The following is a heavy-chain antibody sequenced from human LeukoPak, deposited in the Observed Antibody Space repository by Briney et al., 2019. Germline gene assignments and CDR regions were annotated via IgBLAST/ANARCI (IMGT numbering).Heavy chain of an antibody. J-gene: IGHJ3*02. V-gene: IGHV3-48*03. Sequence: GGSLRLSCAASGFTFSSYEMNWVRQAPGKGLEWVSYISSSGSTIYYADSVKGRFTISRDNAKNSLYLQMNSLRAEDTAVYYCARAYSYGSDAFDIWGQGTMVTVSS. CDR3: ARAYSYGSDAFDI. D-gene: IGHD5-18*01. CDR2: ISSSGSTI. CDR1: GFTFSSYE.